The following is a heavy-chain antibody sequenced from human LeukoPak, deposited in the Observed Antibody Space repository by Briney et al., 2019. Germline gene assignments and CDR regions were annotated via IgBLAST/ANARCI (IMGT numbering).Heavy chain of an antibody. V-gene: IGHV3-23*01. CDR2: ISGSGGST. J-gene: IGHJ4*02. CDR3: AKDRYYGGNSDY. D-gene: IGHD4-23*01. Sequence: GGSLRLSCAASGFTFSNAWMSWVRQAPGKGLEWVSAISGSGGSTYYADSVKGRFTISRDNSKNTLYLQMSSLRAEDTAVYYCAKDRYYGGNSDYWGQGTLVTVSS. CDR1: GFTFSNAW.